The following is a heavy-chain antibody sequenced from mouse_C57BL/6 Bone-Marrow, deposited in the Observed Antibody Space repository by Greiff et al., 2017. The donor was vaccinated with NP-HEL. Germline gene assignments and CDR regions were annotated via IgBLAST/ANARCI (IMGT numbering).Heavy chain of an antibody. D-gene: IGHD3-3*01. V-gene: IGHV5-6*01. J-gene: IGHJ2*01. Sequence: EVQGVESGGDLVKPGGSLKLSCAASGFTFSSYGMSWVRQTPDKRLEWVATISSGGSYTYYPDSVKGRFTISRDNAKNTLYLQMSSLKSEDTAMYYCARPRGHYWGQGTTLTVSS. CDR2: ISSGGSYT. CDR1: GFTFSSYG. CDR3: ARPRGHY.